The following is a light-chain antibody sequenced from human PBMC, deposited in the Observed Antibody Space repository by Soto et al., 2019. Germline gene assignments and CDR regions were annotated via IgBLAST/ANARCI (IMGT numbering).Light chain of an antibody. J-gene: IGKJ4*01. CDR2: GAS. CDR3: QQYDNWPVT. V-gene: IGKV3-15*01. Sequence: EIVMTQSPATLSVSPGERATLSCRASQSVSSNLAWYQQRPGQAPRLLIYGASTRATGIAARFSGSGSGTEFTLIISGLQSEDFAVYYCQQYDNWPVTVGGGTKVEIK. CDR1: QSVSSN.